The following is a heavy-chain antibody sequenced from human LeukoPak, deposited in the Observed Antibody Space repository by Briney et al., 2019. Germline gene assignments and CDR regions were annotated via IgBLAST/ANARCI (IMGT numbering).Heavy chain of an antibody. CDR3: ARDQGDGGNSFDP. Sequence: GASVKVSCKASVYTFTDYFIHWVRQAPGQGLEWMGRINPNTGGTNYAQRFQGRVSMTRDSSISTAYMDLNRLTAGDTAVYYCARDQGDGGNSFDPWGQGTLVTV. V-gene: IGHV1-2*06. D-gene: IGHD4-23*01. J-gene: IGHJ5*02. CDR2: INPNTGGT. CDR1: VYTFTDYF.